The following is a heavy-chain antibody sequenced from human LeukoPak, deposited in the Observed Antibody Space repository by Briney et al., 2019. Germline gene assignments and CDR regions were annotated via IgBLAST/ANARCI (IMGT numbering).Heavy chain of an antibody. CDR1: GGSFSGYY. CDR3: ARGRGYDYVWGSYRKYYYGMDV. CDR2: INHSGST. D-gene: IGHD3-16*02. J-gene: IGHJ6*02. V-gene: IGHV4-34*01. Sequence: SETLSLTCAVYGGSFSGYYWSWIRQPPGKGLEWIGEINHSGSTNYNPSLKSRVTISVDTSKNQFSLELSSVTAADTAVYYCARGRGYDYVWGSYRKYYYGMDVWGQGTTVTVSS.